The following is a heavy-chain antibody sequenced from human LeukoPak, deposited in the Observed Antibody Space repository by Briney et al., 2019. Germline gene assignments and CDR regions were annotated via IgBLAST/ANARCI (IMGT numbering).Heavy chain of an antibody. CDR2: IYYSGST. V-gene: IGHV4-39*01. CDR1: GGSISSSSYY. J-gene: IGHJ4*02. CDR3: ARATYHYGSGSYYHFDY. Sequence: PSETLSLTCTVSGGSISSSSYYWGWIRQPPGKGLEWIGSIYYSGSTYYNPSLKSRVTISVDTSKNQFSLKLSSVTAADTAVYYCARATYHYGSGSYYHFDYWGQGTLVTVSS. D-gene: IGHD3-10*01.